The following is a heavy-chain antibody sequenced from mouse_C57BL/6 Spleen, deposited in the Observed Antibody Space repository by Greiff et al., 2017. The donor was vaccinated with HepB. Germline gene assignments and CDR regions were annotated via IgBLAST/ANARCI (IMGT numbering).Heavy chain of an antibody. J-gene: IGHJ4*01. D-gene: IGHD1-1*01. V-gene: IGHV6-3*01. CDR3: TRTTVDAMDY. Sequence: EVKLVESGGGLVQPGGSMKLSCVASGFTFSNYWMNWVRQSPEKGLEWVAQIRLKSDNYATHYAESVKGRFTISRDDSKSSVYLQMNNLRAEDTGIYYCTRTTVDAMDYWGQGTSVTVSS. CDR1: GFTFSNYW. CDR2: IRLKSDNYAT.